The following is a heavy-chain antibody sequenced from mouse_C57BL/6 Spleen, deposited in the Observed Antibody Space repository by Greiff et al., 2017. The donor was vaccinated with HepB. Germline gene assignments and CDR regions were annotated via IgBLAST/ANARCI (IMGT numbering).Heavy chain of an antibody. J-gene: IGHJ3*01. CDR1: GFNIKDDY. V-gene: IGHV14-4*01. Sequence: VQLQQSGAELVRPGASVKLSCTASGFNIKDDYMHRVKQRPEQGLEWIGWIDPENGDTEYASKFQGKATITADTSSNTAYLQLSSLTSEDTAVYCCTTKGFAYWGQGTLVTVSA. CDR3: TTKGFAY. CDR2: IDPENGDT.